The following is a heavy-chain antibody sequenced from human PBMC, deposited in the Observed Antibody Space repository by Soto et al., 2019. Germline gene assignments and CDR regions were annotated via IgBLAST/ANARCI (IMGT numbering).Heavy chain of an antibody. CDR2: INPSSGGT. CDR3: ARGPTYPIFGVVYGMDV. D-gene: IGHD3-3*01. Sequence: ASVKVSCKASGYTFTGYYMHWVRQAPGQGLEWMGWINPSSGGTNYAQKFQGWVTMTRDTSISTAYMELSRLRSDDTAVYYCARGPTYPIFGVVYGMDVWGQGTTVTVSS. J-gene: IGHJ6*02. V-gene: IGHV1-2*04. CDR1: GYTFTGYY.